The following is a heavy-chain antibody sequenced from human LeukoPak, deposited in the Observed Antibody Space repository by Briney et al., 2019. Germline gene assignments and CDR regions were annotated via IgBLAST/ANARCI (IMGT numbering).Heavy chain of an antibody. CDR2: ISGSGGST. CDR1: GFNFSIYP. J-gene: IGHJ4*02. Sequence: GGSLRLSCTTSGFNFSIYPMTWVRQAPGKGLEWVSAISGSGGSTYYADSVKGRFTISRDNSKNTLYLQMNSLRAEDTAVYYCAKARISGYYRIDYWGQGTLVTVSS. V-gene: IGHV3-23*01. D-gene: IGHD3-22*01. CDR3: AKARISGYYRIDY.